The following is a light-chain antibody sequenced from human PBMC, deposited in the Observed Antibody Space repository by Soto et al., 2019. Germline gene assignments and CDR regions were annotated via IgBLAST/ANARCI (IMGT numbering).Light chain of an antibody. CDR2: EAS. J-gene: IGKJ4*02. CDR3: QQYDSSST. V-gene: IGKV1-5*03. CDR1: QNIRCL. Sequence: DITMAQSPSTLSPAVGDRVTITCRASQNIRCLLAWYKQKPGKAPRLLIYEASSLESGVPTRFSGSGSGTEFTLTISILQPDDSATDYCQQYDSSSTFGGGTKVDIK.